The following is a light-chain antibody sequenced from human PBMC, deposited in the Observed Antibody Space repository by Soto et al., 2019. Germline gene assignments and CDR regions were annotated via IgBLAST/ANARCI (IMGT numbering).Light chain of an antibody. Sequence: EIVLTQSPGTLSLSPGERATLSCRASQSVSSSYLTWYQQKPGQAPRLLIFGVSSRATGIPDRFSGRGSGTDFTLTISRLEPEDFAVYYCQQYGSSLWTFGQGTKVEIK. CDR1: QSVSSSY. J-gene: IGKJ1*01. V-gene: IGKV3-20*01. CDR2: GVS. CDR3: QQYGSSLWT.